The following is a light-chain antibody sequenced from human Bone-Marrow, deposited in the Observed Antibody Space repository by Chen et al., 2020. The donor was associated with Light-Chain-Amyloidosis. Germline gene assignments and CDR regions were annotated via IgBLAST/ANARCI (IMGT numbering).Light chain of an antibody. Sequence: QSALTQPASVSGSPGQSIPISCTGTSSDAGGDNHVSWYQQHPDKAPKRMIYEATNQPSWVPERFSCSKSDNTASLTIHGLQTGDDADYCCSSYTITNTRVFGSGTRVTVL. CDR3: SSYTITNTRV. V-gene: IGLV2-14*01. CDR2: EAT. CDR1: SSDAGGDNH. J-gene: IGLJ1*01.